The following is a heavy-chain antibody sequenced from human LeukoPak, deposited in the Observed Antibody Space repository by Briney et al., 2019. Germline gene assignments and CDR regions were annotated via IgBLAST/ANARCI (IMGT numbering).Heavy chain of an antibody. Sequence: QAGGSLRLSCAASGFTFSSYWMSWVRRAPGKGLEWVANIKQDGSEKYYVDSVKGRFTISRDNAKNSLYLQMNSLRAEDTAVYYCARDAYYDSSGYYRPGGAFDIWGQGTMVTVSS. CDR3: ARDAYYDSSGYYRPGGAFDI. V-gene: IGHV3-7*04. J-gene: IGHJ3*02. CDR2: IKQDGSEK. CDR1: GFTFSSYW. D-gene: IGHD3-22*01.